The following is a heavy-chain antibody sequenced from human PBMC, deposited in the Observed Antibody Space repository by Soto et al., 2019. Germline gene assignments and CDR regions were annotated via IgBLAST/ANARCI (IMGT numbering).Heavy chain of an antibody. Sequence: QVPLVESGGGVVQPGRSLRLSCAASGFTFSSYGMHWVRQAPGKGLEWVAVIWYDGSNKYYADSVKGRFTISRDNSKNTLYLQMNSLRAEDTAVYYCARDGPTPYYYGSGTALDYWGQGTLVTVSS. CDR1: GFTFSSYG. CDR2: IWYDGSNK. D-gene: IGHD3-10*01. V-gene: IGHV3-33*01. CDR3: ARDGPTPYYYGSGTALDY. J-gene: IGHJ4*02.